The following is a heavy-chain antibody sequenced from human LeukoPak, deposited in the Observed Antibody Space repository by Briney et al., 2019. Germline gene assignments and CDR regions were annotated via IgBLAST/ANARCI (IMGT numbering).Heavy chain of an antibody. V-gene: IGHV1-69*13. CDR3: ARDRDIAAPSHFDY. CDR2: IIPIFGTA. J-gene: IGHJ4*02. Sequence: SVKVSCKASGGTFSSYAISWVRQAPGQGLEWMGGIIPIFGTANYAQKFQGRVTITADESTSTAYMELSSLRSEDTAVYYCARDRDIAAPSHFDYWGQGTLVTVSS. CDR1: GGTFSSYA. D-gene: IGHD6-13*01.